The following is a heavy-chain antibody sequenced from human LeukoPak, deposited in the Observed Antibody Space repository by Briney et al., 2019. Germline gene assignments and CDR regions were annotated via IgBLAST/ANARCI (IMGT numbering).Heavy chain of an antibody. CDR2: ISGSGGST. J-gene: IGHJ4*02. CDR3: AKQSGTMIVVVHHYFDY. D-gene: IGHD3-22*01. Sequence: GGSLRLSCAASGFTFSSYAMSWVRQAPGKGLDWVSAISGSGGSTYYADSVKGRFTISRDNSKNTLYLQMNSLRAEDKAVYYCAKQSGTMIVVVHHYFDYWREGTLVPVSS. CDR1: GFTFSSYA. V-gene: IGHV3-23*01.